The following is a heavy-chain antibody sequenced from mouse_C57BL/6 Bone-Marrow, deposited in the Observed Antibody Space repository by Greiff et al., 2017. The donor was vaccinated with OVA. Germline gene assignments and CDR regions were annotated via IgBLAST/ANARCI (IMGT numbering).Heavy chain of an antibody. CDR2: LSRGGDYI. Sequence: EVQLVESGEGLVKPGGSLKLSCAASGFTFSSYAMSWVRQTPEKRLEWVAYLSRGGDYIYSADPGQGRFPISRDNARNTLYLQMSSLKSEDTAMYYCTRDYRKYYFDYWGQGTTLTVSS. V-gene: IGHV5-9-1*02. J-gene: IGHJ2*01. CDR1: GFTFSSYA. D-gene: IGHD2-4*01. CDR3: TRDYRKYYFDY.